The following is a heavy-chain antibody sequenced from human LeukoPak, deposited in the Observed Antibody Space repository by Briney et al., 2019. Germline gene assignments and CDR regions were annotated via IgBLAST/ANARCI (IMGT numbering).Heavy chain of an antibody. CDR2: IIPIFGTA. J-gene: IGHJ6*03. CDR3: ARSRHYYGSGSRVSYYYYYMDV. V-gene: IGHV1-69*05. D-gene: IGHD3-10*01. CDR1: GGTFSSYA. Sequence: ASVKVSCKASGGTFSSYAISWGRQAPGQGLEWMGGIIPIFGTANYAQKFQGRVTITTDESTSTAYMELSSLRSEDTAVYYCARSRHYYGSGSRVSYYYYYMDVWGKGTTVTVSS.